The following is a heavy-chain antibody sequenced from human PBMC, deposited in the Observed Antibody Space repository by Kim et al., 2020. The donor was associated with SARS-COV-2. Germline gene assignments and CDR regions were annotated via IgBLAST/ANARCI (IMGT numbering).Heavy chain of an antibody. CDR1: GFTFTRSI. V-gene: IGHV1-3*01. J-gene: IGHJ5*02. CDR3: ARPYDTSSANWFDP. D-gene: IGHD6-6*01. Sequence: ASVKVSCKTSGFTFTRSIMHWVRQAPGQRLEWMGWIDAGNGNKQYSQGFQGRLTITRDTSASTVYMELSSLTSEDTAVYYCARPYDTSSANWFDPWGQGTLVTVSS. CDR2: IDAGNGNK.